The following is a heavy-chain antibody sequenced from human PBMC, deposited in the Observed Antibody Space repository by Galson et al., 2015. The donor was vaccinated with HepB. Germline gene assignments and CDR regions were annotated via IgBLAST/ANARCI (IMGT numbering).Heavy chain of an antibody. D-gene: IGHD2-15*01. V-gene: IGHV1-69*04. CDR2: IIPILGIA. CDR1: GGTFSSYT. CDR3: AREGIGGYYYMDV. J-gene: IGHJ6*03. Sequence: SVKVSCKASGGTFSSYTISWVRQAPGQGLEWMGRIIPILGIANYAQKFQGRVTITADESTSTAYMELSSLRSEDTAVYYCAREGIGGYYYMDVWGKGTTVTVSS.